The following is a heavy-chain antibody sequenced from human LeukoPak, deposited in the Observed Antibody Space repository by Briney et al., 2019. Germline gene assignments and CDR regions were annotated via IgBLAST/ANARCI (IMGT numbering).Heavy chain of an antibody. CDR2: IIPIFGTA. J-gene: IGHJ5*02. V-gene: IGHV1-69*01. D-gene: IGHD3-3*01. Sequence: SVKVSCKASGGTFSRYAISWVRQAPGQGLEWMGGIIPIFGTANFAQKFQGRVTITADESTSTAYMELSSLRSEDTAVYYCARDASRGRTSEFWSGYSPYNWFDPWGQGTLVTVSS. CDR1: GGTFSRYA. CDR3: ARDASRGRTSEFWSGYSPYNWFDP.